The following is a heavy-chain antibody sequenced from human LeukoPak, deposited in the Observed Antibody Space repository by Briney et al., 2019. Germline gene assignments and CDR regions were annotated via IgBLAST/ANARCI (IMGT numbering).Heavy chain of an antibody. D-gene: IGHD1-26*01. V-gene: IGHV4-4*07. CDR3: AREQTFLTVGWFDP. CDR1: GGSISSYY. J-gene: IGHJ5*01. CDR2: IYTSGST. Sequence: SETLSLTCTVSGGSISSYYWSWIRQPAGKGLEWIGRIYTSGSTNYNPSLKSRVTMSVDTSKNQFSLHLNSVTPEDTAVYYCAREQTFLTVGWFDPWGQGTLVTVSS.